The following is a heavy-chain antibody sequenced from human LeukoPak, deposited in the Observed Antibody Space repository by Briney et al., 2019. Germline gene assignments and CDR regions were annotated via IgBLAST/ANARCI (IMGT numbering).Heavy chain of an antibody. J-gene: IGHJ4*02. D-gene: IGHD2-2*02. V-gene: IGHV3-7*01. CDR1: GFTFTTYW. Sequence: PGGSLRLSCAASGFTFTTYWMSWVRQAPGKGLEWVANIRQDESEKYYVDSVKGRFTISRDNTKKSLYLQMNSLRAEDTAVYYCARSLGCSSSSCYMDYWGQGTLVTVSS. CDR2: IRQDESEK. CDR3: ARSLGCSSSSCYMDY.